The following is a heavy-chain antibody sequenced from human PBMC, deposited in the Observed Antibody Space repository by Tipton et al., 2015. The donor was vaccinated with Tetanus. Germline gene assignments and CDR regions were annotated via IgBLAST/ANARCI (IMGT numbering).Heavy chain of an antibody. CDR3: AFSIAQILRFDY. CDR1: GGSFSGYY. Sequence: LSLTCAVYGGSFSGYYWTWVRQPPGKGLEWVSYISSSGSTIYYADSVKGRFTISRDNAKNSLYLQMNSLRAEDTAVYYCAFSIAQILRFDYWGQGTLVTVSS. J-gene: IGHJ4*02. D-gene: IGHD6-6*01. V-gene: IGHV3-11*01. CDR2: ISSSGSTI.